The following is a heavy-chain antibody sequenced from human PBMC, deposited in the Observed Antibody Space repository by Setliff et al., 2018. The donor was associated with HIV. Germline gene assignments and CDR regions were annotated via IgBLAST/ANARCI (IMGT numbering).Heavy chain of an antibody. CDR2: IIPIFGTA. V-gene: IGHV1-69*05. CDR3: ARSLGHDYGDNDSPLYNWFDP. J-gene: IGHJ5*02. Sequence: SVKVSCKASGGTFSTYPINWVRQAPGQGLEWMGGIIPIFGTANYAQKFQGRVTITTDESTNTAYMELSSLRSEDTAVYYCARSLGHDYGDNDSPLYNWFDPWGQGTLVTRLL. D-gene: IGHD4-17*01. CDR1: GGTFSTYP.